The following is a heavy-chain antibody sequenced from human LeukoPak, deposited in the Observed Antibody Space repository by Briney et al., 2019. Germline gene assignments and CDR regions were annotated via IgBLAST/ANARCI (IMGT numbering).Heavy chain of an antibody. CDR3: ARRRDAFDI. V-gene: IGHV4-59*08. Sequence: SETLSLTRTEPGGSGSSNYWSWIRQPPGKGLEWIGNIYYSGSTNYNPSLKSRVTISVDTSKNQFSLKLSSVTAADTAAYYCARRRDAFDIWGQGTMVTVSS. CDR1: GGSGSSNY. CDR2: IYYSGST. J-gene: IGHJ3*02.